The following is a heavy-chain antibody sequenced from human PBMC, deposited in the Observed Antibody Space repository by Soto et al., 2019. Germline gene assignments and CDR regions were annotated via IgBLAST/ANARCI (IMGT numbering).Heavy chain of an antibody. CDR2: ISYDGNYI. V-gene: IGHV3-30*18. CDR3: AKGILSATIGPYAMDV. CDR1: GFAFSSYA. Sequence: QVQLVESGGGVVQPGASLRLSCEASGFAFSSYAMHWVRQAPGKGLEWVGVISYDGNYIYYADSVKGRFTISRDNSKNTLYVQLNSRRPEDTAVYYCAKGILSATIGPYAMDVWGQGTTVTVSS. D-gene: IGHD3-16*01. J-gene: IGHJ6*02.